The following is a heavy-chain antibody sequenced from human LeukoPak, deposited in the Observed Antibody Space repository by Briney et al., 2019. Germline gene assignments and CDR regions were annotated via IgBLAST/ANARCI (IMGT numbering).Heavy chain of an antibody. D-gene: IGHD1-1*01. Sequence: ASVKVSCKAYGYTFTGYYMHWVRQAPGQGLEWMGWINPNSGGTNYAQKFQGRVTMTRDTSISTAYMELSRLRSDDTAVYYCARARQIGTTRWFDPWGQGTLVTVSS. CDR3: ARARQIGTTRWFDP. CDR1: GYTFTGYY. CDR2: INPNSGGT. V-gene: IGHV1-2*02. J-gene: IGHJ5*02.